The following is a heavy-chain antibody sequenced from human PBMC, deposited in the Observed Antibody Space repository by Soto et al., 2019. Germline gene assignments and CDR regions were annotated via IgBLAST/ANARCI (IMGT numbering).Heavy chain of an antibody. V-gene: IGHV1-3*01. Sequence: ASVKVSCKASGYTFTSYAMHWVRQAPGQRLEWMGWINAGNGNTKYSQKFQGRVTITRDTSASTAYMELSSLRSEDTAVYYCAREAVVVVAATPNWFDPWGQGTLVTVSS. J-gene: IGHJ5*02. CDR3: AREAVVVVAATPNWFDP. CDR1: GYTFTSYA. CDR2: INAGNGNT. D-gene: IGHD2-15*01.